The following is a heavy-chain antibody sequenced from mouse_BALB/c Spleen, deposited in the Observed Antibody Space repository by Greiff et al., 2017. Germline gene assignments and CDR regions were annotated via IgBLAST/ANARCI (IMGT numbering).Heavy chain of an antibody. CDR1: GYAFSSSW. Sequence: VKLVESGPELVKPGASVKISCKASGYAFSSSWMNWVKQRPGQGLEWIGRIYPGDGDTNYNGKFKGKATLTADKSSSTAYMQLSSLTSVDSAVYFCARGDYGNFYWYFDVWGAGTTVTVSS. D-gene: IGHD2-1*01. CDR2: IYPGDGDT. CDR3: ARGDYGNFYWYFDV. J-gene: IGHJ1*01. V-gene: IGHV1-82*01.